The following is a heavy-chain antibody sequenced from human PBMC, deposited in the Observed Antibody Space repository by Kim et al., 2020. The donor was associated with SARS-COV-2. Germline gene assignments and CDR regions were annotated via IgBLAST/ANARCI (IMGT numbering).Heavy chain of an antibody. CDR3: AHRSSLKGVFDI. CDR1: GFLLTSTGGG. Sequence: SGPTLVNPTQTLTLTCSCSGFLLTSTGGGVGWIHQPPGKALEWIALIYWDDDNRYSPSLRNRLTITKDTSKNQVLLTVTNMDAMDTATYFCAHRSSLKGVFDIWGQGTMVTVSS. J-gene: IGHJ3*02. CDR2: IYWDDDN. V-gene: IGHV2-5*02. D-gene: IGHD2-8*01.